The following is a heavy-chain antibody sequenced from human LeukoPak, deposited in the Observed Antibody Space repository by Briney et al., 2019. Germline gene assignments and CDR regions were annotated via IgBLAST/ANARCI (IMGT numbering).Heavy chain of an antibody. CDR3: ALYGDYNKSGAFDV. Sequence: PGGSLRLSCAASGFTFSNAWMSWVRQAPGKGLDWVAMISYDGSKKFYADSVKGRFTLTRDNSKNTLFLQMNGLRPEDSALYYCALYGDYNKSGAFDVWGQGTLVTVSS. V-gene: IGHV3-30-3*01. J-gene: IGHJ3*01. CDR2: ISYDGSKK. D-gene: IGHD4-17*01. CDR1: GFTFSNAW.